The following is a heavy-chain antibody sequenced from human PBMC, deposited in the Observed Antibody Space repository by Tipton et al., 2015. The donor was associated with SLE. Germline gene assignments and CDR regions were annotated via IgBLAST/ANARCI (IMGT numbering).Heavy chain of an antibody. CDR2: IRYDGSNK. V-gene: IGHV3-30*02. CDR3: AKDYYGSGSYSYFDY. CDR1: GFTFSSYG. D-gene: IGHD3-10*01. Sequence: SGFTFSSYGMHWVRQAPGKGLEWVAFIRYDGSNKYYADSVKGRFTISRDNSKNTLYLQMNSLRAEDTAVYYCAKDYYGSGSYSYFDYWGQGTLVTVSS. J-gene: IGHJ4*02.